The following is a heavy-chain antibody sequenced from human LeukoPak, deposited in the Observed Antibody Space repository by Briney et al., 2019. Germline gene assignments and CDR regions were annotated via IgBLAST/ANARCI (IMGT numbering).Heavy chain of an antibody. V-gene: IGHV3-49*04. D-gene: IGHD6-19*01. CDR1: GFTFGDYA. CDR3: TREKVAGPKYYYYGMDV. CDR2: IRSKAYGGTT. Sequence: GGSLRLSCTASGFTFGDYAMSWVRQAPGKGVEGVGFIRSKAYGGTTEYAASVKGRFTISRDDSKSIAYLQMNSLKTEDTAVYYCTREKVAGPKYYYYGMDVWGQGTTVSVSS. J-gene: IGHJ6*02.